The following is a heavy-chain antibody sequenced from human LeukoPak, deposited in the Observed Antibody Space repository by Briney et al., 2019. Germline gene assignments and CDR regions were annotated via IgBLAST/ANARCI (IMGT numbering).Heavy chain of an antibody. J-gene: IGHJ4*02. V-gene: IGHV4-31*03. CDR3: ARGVSDYGDYSSMAFDY. CDR2: IYYSGST. Sequence: SETLSLTCTVSGGSISSGGYYWSWLRQHPGKGLEWIGYIYYSGSTYYNPSLKSRVTISVDTSKNQFSLKLSSVTAADTAVYYCARGVSDYGDYSSMAFDYWGQGTLVTVSS. CDR1: GGSISSGGYY. D-gene: IGHD4-17*01.